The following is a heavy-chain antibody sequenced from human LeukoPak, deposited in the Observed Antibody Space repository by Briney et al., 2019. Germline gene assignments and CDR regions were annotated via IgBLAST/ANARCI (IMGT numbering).Heavy chain of an antibody. CDR2: IYASGNT. D-gene: IGHD5-24*01. J-gene: IGHJ3*02. V-gene: IGHV4-61*02. CDR3: ARYREGYNYVPHALDM. Sequence: SETLSLTCTVSGASVSSTAYFWNWIRQPAGKGLEWIGRIYASGNTDYNPSLKSRVTMSLDTSKNQFSLNMNSVTAADSAVYFCARYREGYNYVPHALDMWGQGTMVTVSS. CDR1: GASVSSTAYF.